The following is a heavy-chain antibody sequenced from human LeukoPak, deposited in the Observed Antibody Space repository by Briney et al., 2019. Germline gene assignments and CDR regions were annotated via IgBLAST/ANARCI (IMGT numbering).Heavy chain of an antibody. J-gene: IGHJ5*02. CDR2: ISSSSSSI. Sequence: GGSLRLSCAASGFTFSSYSMNWVRQAPAKGLEWVSYISSSSSSISYADSVKGRFTISRDNAKNSLYLQMNSLRAEDTAVYYCARVGDFWSGYQIDPWGQGTLVTVSS. CDR3: ARVGDFWSGYQIDP. D-gene: IGHD3-3*01. CDR1: GFTFSSYS. V-gene: IGHV3-48*04.